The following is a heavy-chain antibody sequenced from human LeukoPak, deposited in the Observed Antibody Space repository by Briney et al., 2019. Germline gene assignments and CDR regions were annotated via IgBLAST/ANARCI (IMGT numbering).Heavy chain of an antibody. CDR2: INPDNGVT. J-gene: IGHJ3*02. D-gene: IGHD2-8*01. CDR3: AINILIYTYDM. Sequence: ASVKVSCKASGYTFTGYYIHWVRQAPGQGLEWRGWINPDNGVTNYAQKFQGRVTMTRDTSISTAYMELRSLRVDDTATYFCAINILIYTYDMWGQGTEVTVSS. CDR1: GYTFTGYY. V-gene: IGHV1-2*02.